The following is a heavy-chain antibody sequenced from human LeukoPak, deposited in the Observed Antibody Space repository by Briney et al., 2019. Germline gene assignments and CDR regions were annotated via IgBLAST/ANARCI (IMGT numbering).Heavy chain of an antibody. CDR1: GYTFTSYG. J-gene: IGHJ4*02. CDR2: ISAYNSNT. D-gene: IGHD3-10*01. CDR3: AREEVSYYYGSGKY. Sequence: ASVKVSCKASGYTFTSYGISWVRQAPGQGLEWMGWISAYNSNTNYAQKLQGRVTMTTDTSTSTAYMELRSLRSDDTAVYYCAREEVSYYYGSGKYWGQGTLVTVSS. V-gene: IGHV1-18*01.